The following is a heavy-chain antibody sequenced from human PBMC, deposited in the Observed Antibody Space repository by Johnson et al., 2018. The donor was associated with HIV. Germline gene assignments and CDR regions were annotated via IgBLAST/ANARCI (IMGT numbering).Heavy chain of an antibody. V-gene: IGHV3-33*06. Sequence: QVQLVESGGGVVQPGRSLRLSCAASGFTFSNYGMHWVRQAPGKGLEWVAVIWYDGSNKYNADSVKGRFTISRDNSKNTLYLQMNSLRAEDTAVYYCAKGRSMYYYDSSGWGGAFDIWGQGTMVTVSS. J-gene: IGHJ3*02. CDR3: AKGRSMYYYDSSGWGGAFDI. CDR2: IWYDGSNK. D-gene: IGHD3-22*01. CDR1: GFTFSNYG.